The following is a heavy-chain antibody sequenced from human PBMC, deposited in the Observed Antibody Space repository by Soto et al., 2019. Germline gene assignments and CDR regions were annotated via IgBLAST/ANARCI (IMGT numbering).Heavy chain of an antibody. CDR3: ARTYSYGSYWYFDL. CDR2: IRASSGNT. CDR1: GFTFSGFG. D-gene: IGHD5-18*01. V-gene: IGHV1-18*04. Sequence: QLQLVQSGAEVKNPGASVRVSCKASGFTFSGFGITWVRQAPGQGLEWMGGIRASSGNTRYAQDLQGRVTMNTDTSTSTAYMELWRLRSDDTAVYYCARTYSYGSYWYFDLWGRGSLVTVSS. J-gene: IGHJ2*01.